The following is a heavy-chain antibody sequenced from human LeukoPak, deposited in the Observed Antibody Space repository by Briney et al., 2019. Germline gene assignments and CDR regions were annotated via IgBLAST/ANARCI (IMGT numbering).Heavy chain of an antibody. D-gene: IGHD2-2*01. CDR2: INPSGDIT. CDR1: AHTFTNYH. V-gene: IGHV1-46*01. J-gene: IGHJ4*02. Sequence: ASVKVSCKASAHTFTNYHIHWVRQAPGQGLEWMGIINPSGDITTYAQKFQSRITMTRDTSTSTAYMELSSLRSEDTAVYYCAREDCTSPTCFVDYWGQGTLVTVSS. CDR3: AREDCTSPTCFVDY.